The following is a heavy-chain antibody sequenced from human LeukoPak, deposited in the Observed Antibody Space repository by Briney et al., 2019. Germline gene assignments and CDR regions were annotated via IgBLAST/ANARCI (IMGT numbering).Heavy chain of an antibody. V-gene: IGHV4-4*02. CDR1: GGSISSSNW. CDR2: IYHSGST. CDR3: ARSSGGTWLHPFDY. D-gene: IGHD1-1*01. J-gene: IGHJ4*02. Sequence: PSGTLSLTCAVSGGSISSSNWWSWVRQPPGKGLEWIGEIYHSGSTNYNPSLKSRVTISVDKSENHFSLKLRFATAADTAIYYCARSSGGTWLHPFDYWGQGTLVTVSS.